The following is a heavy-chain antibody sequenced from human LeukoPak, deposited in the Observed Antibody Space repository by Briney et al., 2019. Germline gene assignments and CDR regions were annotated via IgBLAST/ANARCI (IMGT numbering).Heavy chain of an antibody. CDR2: IYSSGST. V-gene: IGHV4-4*09. J-gene: IGHJ4*02. D-gene: IGHD5-24*01. Sequence: SETLSLTCTVSGGSISSYYWSWIRQPPGKGLEWIGYIYSSGSTNYNPSLKSRVTISVDTSKNQFSLKLSSVTAADTAVYYCARLGGYNAPFRDWDQGTLVTVSS. CDR1: GGSISSYY. CDR3: ARLGGYNAPFRD.